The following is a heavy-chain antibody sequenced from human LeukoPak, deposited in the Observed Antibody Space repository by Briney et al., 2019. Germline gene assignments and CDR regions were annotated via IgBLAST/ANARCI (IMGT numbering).Heavy chain of an antibody. Sequence: EASVKVSCKASGYTFTSYYMHWVRQAPGQGLEWMGIINPSGGSTSYAQKFQGRVTMTRDTSTSTVYMELSSLRSEDTAVYYCARDVDTAMVEYYYYGMDVWGQGTTVTVSS. V-gene: IGHV1-46*01. D-gene: IGHD5-18*01. CDR1: GYTFTSYY. CDR2: INPSGGST. J-gene: IGHJ6*02. CDR3: ARDVDTAMVEYYYYGMDV.